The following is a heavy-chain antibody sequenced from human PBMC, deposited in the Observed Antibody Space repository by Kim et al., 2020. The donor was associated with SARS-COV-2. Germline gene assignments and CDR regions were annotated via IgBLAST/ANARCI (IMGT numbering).Heavy chain of an antibody. D-gene: IGHD4-17*01. CDR2: ISYDGSNK. V-gene: IGHV3-30*18. CDR3: AKGGQDYGGNSGAFDI. CDR1: GFTFSSYG. J-gene: IGHJ3*02. Sequence: GGSLRLSCAASGFTFSSYGMHWVRQAPGKGLEWVAVISYDGSNKYYADSVKGRFTISRDNSKNTLYLQMNSLRAEDTAVYYCAKGGQDYGGNSGAFDIWGQGTMVTVSS.